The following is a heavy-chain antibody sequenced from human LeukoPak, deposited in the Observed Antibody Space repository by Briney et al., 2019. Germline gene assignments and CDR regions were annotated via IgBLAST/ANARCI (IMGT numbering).Heavy chain of an antibody. Sequence: PSETLSLTCTVPGGSISSYYWSWIRQPAGKGLGWIGGIYASGGANYNPSLKSRVTMSVDTSKNQLSLKVSSVTAADTAVYYCAREFSSVASAGTDYWGQGTLVTVSS. D-gene: IGHD6-13*01. CDR3: AREFSSVASAGTDY. CDR2: IYASGGA. CDR1: GGSISSYY. V-gene: IGHV4-4*07. J-gene: IGHJ4*02.